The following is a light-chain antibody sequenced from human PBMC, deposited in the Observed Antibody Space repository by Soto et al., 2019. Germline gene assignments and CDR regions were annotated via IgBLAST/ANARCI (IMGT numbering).Light chain of an antibody. CDR2: GAS. V-gene: IGKV3-15*01. Sequence: EIVITQSPATLSVSPWERATLSCRASQSVSSNLAWYQQKPGQAPRLLIYGASTRATGIPARFSGSGSGTEFTLTISSLQSEDFAVYYCQQYNNWWGTFGQGTKVEIK. J-gene: IGKJ1*01. CDR3: QQYNNWWGT. CDR1: QSVSSN.